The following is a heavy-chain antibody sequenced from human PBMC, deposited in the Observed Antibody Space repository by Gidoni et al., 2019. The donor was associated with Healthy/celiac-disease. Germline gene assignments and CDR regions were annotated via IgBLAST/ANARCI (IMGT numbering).Heavy chain of an antibody. D-gene: IGHD2-2*01. CDR2: INPNSGGT. J-gene: IGHJ6*03. CDR3: ARGPDIVVVPAAIVYYYYYYMDV. Sequence: QVQLVQSGAEVTKPGASVKVSCKASGYTFTGYYLHWVRQAPGQGLDWMGWINPNSGGTNYAQKFQGRVTMTRDTSISTAYMELSRLRSDDTAVYYCARGPDIVVVPAAIVYYYYYYMDVWGKGTTVTVSS. CDR1: GYTFTGYY. V-gene: IGHV1-2*02.